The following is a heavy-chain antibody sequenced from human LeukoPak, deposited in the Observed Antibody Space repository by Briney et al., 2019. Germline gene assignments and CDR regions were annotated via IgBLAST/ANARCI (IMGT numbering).Heavy chain of an antibody. CDR1: GFTFSSYS. Sequence: GGSLRLSCAASGFTFSSYSMNWVRQAPGKGLEWVSSISSSSYIYYADSVKGRFTISRDNAKNSLYLQMNSLRAEDTAVYYCARANSGSYYDYYYYYMDVWGKGTTVTISS. J-gene: IGHJ6*03. V-gene: IGHV3-21*01. CDR3: ARANSGSYYDYYYYYMDV. D-gene: IGHD1-26*01. CDR2: ISSSSYI.